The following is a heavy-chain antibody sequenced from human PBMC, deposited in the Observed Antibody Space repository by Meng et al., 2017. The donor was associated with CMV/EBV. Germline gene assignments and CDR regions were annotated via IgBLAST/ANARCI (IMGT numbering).Heavy chain of an antibody. CDR3: ARKSRWLTRGDAFDI. J-gene: IGHJ3*02. Sequence: ASVKVSCKASGYTFTGYYMHWVRQALGQGLEWMGWINPNSGGTNYAQKFQGRVTMTRDTSISTAYMELSRLRSDDTAVYYCARKSRWLTRGDAFDIWGQGTMVTVSS. CDR2: INPNSGGT. D-gene: IGHD5-24*01. V-gene: IGHV1-2*02. CDR1: GYTFTGYY.